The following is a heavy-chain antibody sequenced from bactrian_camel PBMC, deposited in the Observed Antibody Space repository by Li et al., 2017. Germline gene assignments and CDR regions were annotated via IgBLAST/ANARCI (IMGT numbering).Heavy chain of an antibody. Sequence: VQLVESGGGLVQPGGSLSLSCAASGFTFSSVGFSWVRQTPGKGLEWDSTINSATGTTYYADSVKGRFTISRDNAKDTVYLQVSSLKPDDTAVYYCVRGSDYSWVYPDWGQGTQVTVS. CDR2: INSATGTT. D-gene: IGHD4*01. CDR3: VRGSDYSWVYPD. CDR1: GFTFSSVG. V-gene: IGHV3S40*01. J-gene: IGHJ4*01.